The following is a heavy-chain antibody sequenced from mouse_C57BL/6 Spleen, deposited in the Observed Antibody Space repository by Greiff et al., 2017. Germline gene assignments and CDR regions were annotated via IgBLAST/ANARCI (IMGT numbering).Heavy chain of an antibody. CDR3: ARSGLRHAFAY. CDR2: ISSGSSTI. J-gene: IGHJ3*01. CDR1: GFTFSDYG. Sequence: EVHLVESGGGLVKPGGSLKLSCAASGFTFSDYGMHWVRQAPEKGLEWVAYISSGSSTIYYADTVKGRFTISRDNAKNTLFLQMTSLRSEDTAMYYCARSGLRHAFAYWGQGTLVTVSA. V-gene: IGHV5-17*01. D-gene: IGHD2-4*01.